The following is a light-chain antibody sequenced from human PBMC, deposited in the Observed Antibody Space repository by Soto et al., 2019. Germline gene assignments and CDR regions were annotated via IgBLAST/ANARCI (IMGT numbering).Light chain of an antibody. J-gene: IGLJ2*01. CDR2: EVS. Sequence: QSALTQPPSASGSPGQSVTISCTGTSSDIDAYNHVSWYQQHPGKAPRFIIYEVSQRPSGVPDRFSGSKSGNTASLTVSGLQADDEADYYCSSYAGSNGPVIFGGGTKLTVL. CDR1: SSDIDAYNH. V-gene: IGLV2-8*01. CDR3: SSYAGSNGPVI.